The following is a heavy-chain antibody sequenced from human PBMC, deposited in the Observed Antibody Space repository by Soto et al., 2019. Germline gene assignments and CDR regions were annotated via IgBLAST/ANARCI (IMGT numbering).Heavy chain of an antibody. CDR2: MYISGTT. CDR3: ASDQINQNVFDF. V-gene: IGHV4-4*07. CDR1: GVSISGYY. J-gene: IGHJ3*01. Sequence: QMQLQESGPGLVKPSETLSLTCTVSGVSISGYYWTWIRQTAGKGLEWIGRMYISGTTNYNPSLKSRLTMSVDTSKNHCSLKLRSVTAADTAVYYCASDQINQNVFDFWGQGTMVTVSS.